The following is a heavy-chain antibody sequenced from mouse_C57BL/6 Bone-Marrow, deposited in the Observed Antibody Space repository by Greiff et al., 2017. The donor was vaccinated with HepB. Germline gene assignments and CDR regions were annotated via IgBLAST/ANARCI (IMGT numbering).Heavy chain of an antibody. V-gene: IGHV7-3*01. D-gene: IGHD1-1*01. CDR1: GFTFTDYY. Sequence: EVKLVESGGGLVQPGGSLSLSCAASGFTFTDYYMSWVRQPPGKALEWLGFIRNKANGYTTEYSASVKGRFTISRDNSQSILYLQMNALGAEDSATYYCGSSSWFAYWGQGTLVTVSA. J-gene: IGHJ3*01. CDR3: GSSSWFAY. CDR2: IRNKANGYTT.